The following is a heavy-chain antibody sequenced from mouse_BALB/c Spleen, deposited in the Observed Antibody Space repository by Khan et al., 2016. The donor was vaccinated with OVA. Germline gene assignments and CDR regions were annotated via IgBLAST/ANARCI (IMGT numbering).Heavy chain of an antibody. D-gene: IGHD2-3*01. CDR3: AKDGDDGYYRAWFAY. CDR1: GYAFSDYW. J-gene: IGHJ3*01. V-gene: IGHV1-80*01. Sequence: QVQLQQSGAELVRPGSSMKISCKASGYAFSDYWMNWVKQRPGQGLEWIGQIYPGNGDTNYNGKFKDKATLTADKSSNTAYMQLSSLTSEDSAVYFCAKDGDDGYYRAWFAYWGLGTLVTVST. CDR2: IYPGNGDT.